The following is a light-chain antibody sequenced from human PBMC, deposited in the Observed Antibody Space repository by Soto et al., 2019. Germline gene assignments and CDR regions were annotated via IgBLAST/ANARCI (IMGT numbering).Light chain of an antibody. CDR3: QQREHWPPIT. CDR2: DAS. Sequence: IVLTQSPATLSLSPGERATLSCMASQSVTTYLAWYQQKPGQAPRLLIYDASNRATGIPARFSGSGSGTDFTLTISSLEPEDFAVYYCQQREHWPPITFGQGTRLEIK. V-gene: IGKV3-11*01. CDR1: QSVTTY. J-gene: IGKJ5*01.